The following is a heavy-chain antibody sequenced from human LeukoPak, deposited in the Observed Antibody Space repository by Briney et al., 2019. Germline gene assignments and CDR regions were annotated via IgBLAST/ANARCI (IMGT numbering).Heavy chain of an antibody. CDR1: GFTFSSYA. CDR3: ASRFCGGGSCSFDS. J-gene: IGHJ4*02. V-gene: IGHV3-23*01. CDR2: ISGSGGST. D-gene: IGHD2-15*01. Sequence: GGSLRLSCAASGFTFSSYAMSWVRQAPGKGLEWVSAISGSGGSTYYADSVKGRFTISRDNSKNTLYLQMNSLRAEDTAVYYCASRFCGGGSCSFDSWGQGTLVPVSS.